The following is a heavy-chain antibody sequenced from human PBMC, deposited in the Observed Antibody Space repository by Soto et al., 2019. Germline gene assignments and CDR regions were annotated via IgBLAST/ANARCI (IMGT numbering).Heavy chain of an antibody. D-gene: IGHD1-20*01. Sequence: EVQLVESGGDLVKPGESLRLSCAASGFTFINTWMSWVRQAPGKGLEWVGRIKSKADGGTTDYAAPVKDRFTISRDDSKSTLYLQMNSLRSEDTAVYFCTTYNTGAVVYWGQGTLVTVSS. CDR1: GFTFINTW. CDR2: IKSKADGGTT. CDR3: TTYNTGAVVY. J-gene: IGHJ4*02. V-gene: IGHV3-15*01.